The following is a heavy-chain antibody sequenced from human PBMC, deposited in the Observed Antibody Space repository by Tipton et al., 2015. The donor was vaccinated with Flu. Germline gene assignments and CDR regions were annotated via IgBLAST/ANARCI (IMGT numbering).Heavy chain of an antibody. J-gene: IGHJ5*02. CDR2: IYHRGNT. Sequence: TLSLTCSVSGDSIGSDYYWAWIRQAPGKGLEWIGNIYHRGNTYHNPSLKSRVTISVDTSKNQLSLRLNSVTAADTAVYYCARDRGASSPPWFDPWGQGILVTVSS. CDR1: GDSIGSDYY. V-gene: IGHV4-38-2*02. D-gene: IGHD3-10*01. CDR3: ARDRGASSPPWFDP.